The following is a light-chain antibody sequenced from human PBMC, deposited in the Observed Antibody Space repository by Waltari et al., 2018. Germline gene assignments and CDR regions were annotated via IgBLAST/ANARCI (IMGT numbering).Light chain of an antibody. V-gene: IGLV3-19*01. CDR2: GQT. Sequence: SSEVTQDPSVSVALGQTVRITCQGDILRSHFASWYQQMPGQAPILVIYGQTARPQGIPDRFSGSASGDTASLTITGVQAEDEADYYCNCRDTSGNHYVFGPGTKVTVL. CDR3: NCRDTSGNHYV. J-gene: IGLJ1*01. CDR1: ILRSHF.